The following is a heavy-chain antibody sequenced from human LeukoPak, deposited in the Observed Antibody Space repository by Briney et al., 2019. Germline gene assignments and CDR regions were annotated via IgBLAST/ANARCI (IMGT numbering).Heavy chain of an antibody. J-gene: IGHJ4*02. D-gene: IGHD3-22*01. Sequence: GGSLRLSCATSGLAFSIYRMHWVRQAPGKGLEWVSCINSGSGTGYYADSVRGRFTISRDDAKNFLYLQMNGLRVEDTAVYYCARDADSSGYYYGPFDYWGQGTLVTVAS. V-gene: IGHV3-48*04. CDR1: GLAFSIYR. CDR2: INSGSGTG. CDR3: ARDADSSGYYYGPFDY.